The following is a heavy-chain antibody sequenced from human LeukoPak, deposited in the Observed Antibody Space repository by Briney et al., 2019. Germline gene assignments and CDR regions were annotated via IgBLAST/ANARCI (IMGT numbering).Heavy chain of an antibody. D-gene: IGHD6-13*01. J-gene: IGHJ4*02. CDR1: GGSISSYY. CDR2: IYYSGST. CDR3: AGISSSWYGGDY. Sequence: PSETLSLTCTVSGGSISSYYWSWIRQPPGKGLEWIGYIYYSGSTNYNPSLKSRVTISVDTSKNQFSLKLSSVTAADTAVYYCAGISSSWYGGDYWGQGTLVTVSS. V-gene: IGHV4-59*12.